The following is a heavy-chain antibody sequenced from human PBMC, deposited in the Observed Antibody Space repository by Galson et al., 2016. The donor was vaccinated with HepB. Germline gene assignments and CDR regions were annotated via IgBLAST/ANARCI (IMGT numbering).Heavy chain of an antibody. J-gene: IGHJ4*02. CDR3: ARGCGSCDDDICVVDF. CDR1: GFTFSDNY. Sequence: SLRLSCAASGFTFSDNYMSWIRQAPGKGLEWISYISRIGRSTKYADSVKGRFTISRDTAKNSLYLQMSSLRAEDTAVYYCARGCGSCDDDICVVDFWVRGTLVTVSS. CDR2: ISRIGRST. D-gene: IGHD3-22*01. V-gene: IGHV3-11*06.